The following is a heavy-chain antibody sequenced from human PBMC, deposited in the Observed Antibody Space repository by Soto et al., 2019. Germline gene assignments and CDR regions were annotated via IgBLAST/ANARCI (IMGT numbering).Heavy chain of an antibody. CDR3: ALDTNVALTFHYFGMDV. J-gene: IGHJ6*02. D-gene: IGHD1-1*01. V-gene: IGHV1-46*01. Sequence: QVQLVQSGAEVKKPGASVKVSCKASGYTLTDNYIHWVRQAPGQGLEWKGIINPDTGSTSHAQKFKRRIIVTGDTSPSTVYMELRSLTSEDTAVYYCALDTNVALTFHYFGMDVWVQGSTVTVSS. CDR1: GYTLTDNY. CDR2: INPDTGST.